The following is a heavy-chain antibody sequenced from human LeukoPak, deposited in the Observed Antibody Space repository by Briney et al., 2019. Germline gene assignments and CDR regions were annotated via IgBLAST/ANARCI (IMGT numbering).Heavy chain of an antibody. CDR3: ARGASYDYGGYAYFDF. Sequence: GGSLRLSCAASGFTFSSYEMNWVRQAPGKGLEWVSYISINGSTIYYADSVKGRFTISRDNAKNSLYLQMNSLRAEDTAVYYCARGASYDYGGYAYFDFWGEGTLVTVSS. J-gene: IGHJ4*02. D-gene: IGHD4-17*01. V-gene: IGHV3-48*03. CDR2: ISINGSTI. CDR1: GFTFSSYE.